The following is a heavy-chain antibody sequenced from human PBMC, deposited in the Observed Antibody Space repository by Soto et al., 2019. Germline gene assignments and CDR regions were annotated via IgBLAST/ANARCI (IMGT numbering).Heavy chain of an antibody. CDR2: IYHSGST. J-gene: IGHJ4*02. Sequence: PSETLSLTCAVSGGSISSSNWCSCVRQPPGKGLEWIGEIYHSGSTNYNPSLKSRVTISVDKSKNQFSLKLSSVTAADTAVYYCARNSGYSYGYAFDYWGQGTLVTVSS. D-gene: IGHD5-18*01. V-gene: IGHV4-4*02. CDR3: ARNSGYSYGYAFDY. CDR1: GGSISSSNW.